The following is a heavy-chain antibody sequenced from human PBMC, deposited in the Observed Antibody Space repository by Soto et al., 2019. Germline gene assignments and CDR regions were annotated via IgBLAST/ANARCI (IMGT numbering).Heavy chain of an antibody. CDR3: AAGFDY. CDR1: EFTFSRLW. CDR2: INQDGSEK. V-gene: IGHV3-7*01. J-gene: IGHJ4*02. Sequence: EVQLVESGGGLVQPGGSLRLSCAASEFTFSRLWMTWVRQAPGKGLEWVANINQDGSEKYYVDSVRGRFTISRDNAKNSLYLQMSSLRDEDTAVDYCAAGFDYWGQGTLVTVSS.